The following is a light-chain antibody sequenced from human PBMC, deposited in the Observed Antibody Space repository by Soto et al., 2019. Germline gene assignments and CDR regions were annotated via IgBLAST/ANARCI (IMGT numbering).Light chain of an antibody. CDR1: QSVLYSSNNKNY. Sequence: DIVMTQSPDSLAVSLGERATINCKSSQSVLYSSNNKNYLAWYQQKPGQPPKLLIYWASTRESGVPDRFSGSGSGTDFTLTISSLQAEDVAVYYCQHYYHTPPETFGPGTKVDIK. CDR2: WAS. V-gene: IGKV4-1*01. J-gene: IGKJ3*01. CDR3: QHYYHTPPET.